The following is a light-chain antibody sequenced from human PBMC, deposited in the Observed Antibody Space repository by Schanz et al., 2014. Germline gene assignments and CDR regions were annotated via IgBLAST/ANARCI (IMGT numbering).Light chain of an antibody. J-gene: IGLJ2*01. CDR3: QSYDSSLSGSVV. Sequence: QSVLTQPPSASGTPGQRVTISCSGSNSNIGSNAVSWYQQLPGTAPKLLIYSNNQRPSGVPDRFSGSKSGTSASLAITGLQAEDEADYYCQSYDSSLSGSVVFGGGTKLTVL. V-gene: IGLV1-44*01. CDR1: NSNIGSNA. CDR2: SNN.